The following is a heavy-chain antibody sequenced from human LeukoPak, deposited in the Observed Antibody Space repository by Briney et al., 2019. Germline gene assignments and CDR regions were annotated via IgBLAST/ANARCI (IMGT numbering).Heavy chain of an antibody. V-gene: IGHV3-30*18. J-gene: IGHJ2*01. CDR2: ISYDGSNK. CDR1: GFTFSSYG. CDR3: AKSNPYCSGGSCYDWYFDL. Sequence: GGSLRLSCAASGFTFSSYGMHWVRQAPGKGLEWVAVISYDGSNKYYADSVKGRFTISRVNSKNTLYLQMNSLRAEDTAVYYCAKSNPYCSGGSCYDWYFDLWGRGTLVTVSS. D-gene: IGHD2-15*01.